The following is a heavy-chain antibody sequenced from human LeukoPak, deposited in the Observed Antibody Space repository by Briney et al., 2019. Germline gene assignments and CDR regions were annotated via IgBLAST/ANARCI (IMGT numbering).Heavy chain of an antibody. CDR1: GFTFSSYS. CDR3: AKHPRLVRHFDS. D-gene: IGHD6-6*01. Sequence: QPGGSLRLSCAASGFTFSSYSMSWVRQAPGKGLEWVSTFSGTGEITYYADSVKGRFTISRDNSKNTLYLQMTSLRAEDTARYYCAKHPRLVRHFDSWGQGTLVTVSS. V-gene: IGHV3-23*01. J-gene: IGHJ4*02. CDR2: FSGTGEIT.